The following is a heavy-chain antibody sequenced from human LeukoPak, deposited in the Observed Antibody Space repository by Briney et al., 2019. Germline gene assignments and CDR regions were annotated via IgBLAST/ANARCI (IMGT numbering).Heavy chain of an antibody. CDR1: GFTFSSYA. D-gene: IGHD3-22*01. Sequence: GGSLRLPCAASGFTFSSYAMSWVRQAPGKGPEWVSAISGSGGSTYYADSVKGRFTISRDNSKNTLYLQMNSLRAEDTAVYYCAKENTMIVVKIDYRGQGTLVTVSS. V-gene: IGHV3-23*01. CDR3: AKENTMIVVKIDY. J-gene: IGHJ4*02. CDR2: ISGSGGST.